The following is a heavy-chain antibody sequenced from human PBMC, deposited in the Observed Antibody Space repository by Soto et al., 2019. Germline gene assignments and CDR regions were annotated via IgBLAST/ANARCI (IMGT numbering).Heavy chain of an antibody. Sequence: EEQLVESGGGLVQPGESLRLSCAASEFTISSHWLTWIRQAPGKGLEWVANINQGGSEKYYMESVKGRFTISRDNAKNSLFLQMNSLTAEDTAVYYCARGHYGMDVWGQGTTVTVSS. J-gene: IGHJ6*02. CDR2: INQGGSEK. CDR1: EFTISSHW. CDR3: ARGHYGMDV. V-gene: IGHV3-7*01.